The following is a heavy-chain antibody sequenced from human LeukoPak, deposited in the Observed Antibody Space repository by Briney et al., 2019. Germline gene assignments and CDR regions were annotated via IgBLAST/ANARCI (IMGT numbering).Heavy chain of an antibody. CDR2: ISYDGSNK. J-gene: IGHJ4*02. CDR3: ARDRMATKDY. V-gene: IGHV3-30*03. Sequence: GGSLRLSCAASGFTFGSYAMHWVRQAPGKGLEWVAVISYDGSNKYYVDSVKGRFTISRDNSKNTLYLQMDSLRAEDTAVYYCARDRMATKDYWGQGTLVTVSS. D-gene: IGHD5-24*01. CDR1: GFTFGSYA.